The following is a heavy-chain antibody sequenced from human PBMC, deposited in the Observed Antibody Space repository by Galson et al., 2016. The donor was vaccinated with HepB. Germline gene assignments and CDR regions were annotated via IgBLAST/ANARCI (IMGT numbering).Heavy chain of an antibody. D-gene: IGHD3-16*01. Sequence: TLSLTCAVSSDSINSKNWWSWVRQPPGKGLEWIGETSHSGNTNYSPSLKSGVTISLDKSKNQFSLNLKYMTAADTAVYYCASNRGGGSYFDSWGQGILVTVSS. CDR1: SDSINSKNW. CDR3: ASNRGGGSYFDS. V-gene: IGHV4-4*02. J-gene: IGHJ4*02. CDR2: TSHSGNT.